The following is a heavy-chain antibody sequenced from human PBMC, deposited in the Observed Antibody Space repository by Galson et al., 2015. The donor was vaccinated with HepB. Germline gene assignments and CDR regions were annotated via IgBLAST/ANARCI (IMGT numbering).Heavy chain of an antibody. CDR2: IRYDGSNK. J-gene: IGHJ4*02. D-gene: IGHD3-10*01. Sequence: SLRLSCAASGFTFSSYGMHWVRQAPGKGLEWVAFIRYDGSNKYYADSVKGRFTISRDNSKNTLYLQMNSLRAEDTAVYYCAKDRGAYDSGSYYSYYFDYWGQGTLVTVSS. V-gene: IGHV3-30*02. CDR1: GFTFSSYG. CDR3: AKDRGAYDSGSYYSYYFDY.